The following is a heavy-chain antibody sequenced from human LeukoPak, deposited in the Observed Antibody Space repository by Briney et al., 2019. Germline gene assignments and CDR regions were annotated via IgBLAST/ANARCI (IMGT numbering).Heavy chain of an antibody. J-gene: IGHJ4*02. D-gene: IGHD3-3*01. CDR3: TRDFWSGYWESLDY. Sequence: GGSLRLSCTASGFTFGDYAMSWVRQAPGKGLEWVGFIRSKAYGGTTEYAASVKGRFTISRDDSKSIAYLQMNSLKTEDTAVYYCTRDFWSGYWESLDYWGQGTLVTVSS. CDR1: GFTFGDYA. CDR2: IRSKAYGGTT. V-gene: IGHV3-49*04.